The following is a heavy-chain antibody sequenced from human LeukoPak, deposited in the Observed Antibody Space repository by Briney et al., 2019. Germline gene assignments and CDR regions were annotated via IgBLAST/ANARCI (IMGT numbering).Heavy chain of an antibody. CDR3: AREGDYDILTGYPGGWFDP. D-gene: IGHD3-9*01. J-gene: IGHJ5*02. V-gene: IGHV4-59*01. Sequence: SETLSLTCTVSGGSLSRYYWNWLRQPPGKGLEWIGYIYYSGTTNYNPSLTSRVTISVDTSKNQFSLKLSSVTAADTAVYYCAREGDYDILTGYPGGWFDPWGQGTLVTVSS. CDR1: GGSLSRYY. CDR2: IYYSGTT.